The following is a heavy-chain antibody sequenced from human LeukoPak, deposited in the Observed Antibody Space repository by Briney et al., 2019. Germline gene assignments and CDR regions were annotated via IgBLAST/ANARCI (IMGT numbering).Heavy chain of an antibody. CDR3: ARGVTALRRFDY. CDR2: IYHSGAT. V-gene: IGHV4-38-2*01. J-gene: IGHJ4*02. D-gene: IGHD2-21*02. Sequence: PSETLSLTCAVSGFSISSGYYWVWIRQPPGKGLEWIGTIYHSGATFHNPSLKSRVTISVGTSMNQFSLKLNYVTATDTAVYFCARGVTALRRFDYWGQGTLVTVSS. CDR1: GFSISSGYY.